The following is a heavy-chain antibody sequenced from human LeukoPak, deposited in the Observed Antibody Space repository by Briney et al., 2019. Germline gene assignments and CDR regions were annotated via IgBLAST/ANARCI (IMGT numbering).Heavy chain of an antibody. CDR1: GGSISSYY. CDR3: ARVPSMVRDKEWFDP. Sequence: SETLSLTCTVSGGSISSYYWSWIRQPPGKGLEWIGYIYYSGSTNYNPSLKSRVTISVDTSKNQFSLKLSSVTAADTAVYYCARVPSMVRDKEWFDPWGQGTLVTVSS. V-gene: IGHV4-59*01. J-gene: IGHJ5*02. CDR2: IYYSGST. D-gene: IGHD3-10*01.